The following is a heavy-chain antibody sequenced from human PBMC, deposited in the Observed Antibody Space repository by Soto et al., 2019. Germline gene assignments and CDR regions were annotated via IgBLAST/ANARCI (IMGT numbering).Heavy chain of an antibody. D-gene: IGHD4-17*01. CDR3: ARGYRDYNWFDP. CDR2: ISGSGGST. J-gene: IGHJ5*02. Sequence: GGSLRLSCAASGFTFSSYAMSWVRQAPGKGLEWVSAISGSGGSTYYADSVKGRFTISRDNSKNTLYLQMNSLRAEDTAVYYCARGYRDYNWFDPWGQGTLVTVPS. V-gene: IGHV3-23*01. CDR1: GFTFSSYA.